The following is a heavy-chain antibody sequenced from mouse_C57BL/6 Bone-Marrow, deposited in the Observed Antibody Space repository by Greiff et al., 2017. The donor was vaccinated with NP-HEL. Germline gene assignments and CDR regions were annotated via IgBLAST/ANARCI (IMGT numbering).Heavy chain of an antibody. J-gene: IGHJ2*01. CDR3: ARAGGVFDY. CDR2: IYPRSGNT. Sequence: QVQLKQSGAELARPGASVTLSCKASGYTFTSYGISWVKQRTGQGLEWIGEIYPRSGNTYYTEKFKGKATLTADTSSSTAYMELRSLTSEDSAGYFCARAGGVFDYWGQGTTLTVSS. V-gene: IGHV1-81*01. CDR1: GYTFTSYG.